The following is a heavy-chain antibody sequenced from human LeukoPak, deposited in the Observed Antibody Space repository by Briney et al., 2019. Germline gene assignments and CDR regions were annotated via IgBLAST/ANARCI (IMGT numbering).Heavy chain of an antibody. Sequence: PSETLSLTCTVSGGSISSSSYYWSWIRQPPGKGLEWIGYIYYSGSTNYNPSLKGRVTISVDTSKNQFSLKLSSVTAADTAVYYCARETVVRGVRWFDPWGQGTLVTVSS. CDR2: IYYSGST. CDR1: GGSISSSSYY. V-gene: IGHV4-61*05. J-gene: IGHJ5*02. D-gene: IGHD3-10*01. CDR3: ARETVVRGVRWFDP.